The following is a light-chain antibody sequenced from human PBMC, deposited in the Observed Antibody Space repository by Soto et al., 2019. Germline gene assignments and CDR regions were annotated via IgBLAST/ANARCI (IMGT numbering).Light chain of an antibody. CDR1: QSIGSSY. Sequence: ETVLTQSPGTLSLSPGERATLSCRASQSIGSSYLAWYQQKPGQAPRLLIYDASSRATGIPDRFSGSGSGTDFTLTISRLEPEDFAVYYCQQYGNSPQTFCQGTKLEIK. J-gene: IGKJ2*01. CDR3: QQYGNSPQT. CDR2: DAS. V-gene: IGKV3-20*01.